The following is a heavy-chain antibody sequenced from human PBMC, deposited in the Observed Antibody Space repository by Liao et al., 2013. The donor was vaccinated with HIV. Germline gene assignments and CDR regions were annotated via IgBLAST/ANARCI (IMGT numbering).Heavy chain of an antibody. D-gene: IGHD3-3*01. CDR2: IFYSGSA. CDR3: ARADNSFWSGSHYYFYYMDV. V-gene: IGHV4-30-4*01. J-gene: IGHJ6*03. CDR1: GGSINSGDYY. Sequence: QVQLQESGPGLVRPSQTLSLSCTASGGSINSGDYYWTWIRQPPGKGLEWIGHIFYSGSATYNPSLKSRVSMSLDTSKNQFSLRLTSVTAADTAVYYCARADNSFWSGSHYYFYYMDVWGKGTMVTVSS.